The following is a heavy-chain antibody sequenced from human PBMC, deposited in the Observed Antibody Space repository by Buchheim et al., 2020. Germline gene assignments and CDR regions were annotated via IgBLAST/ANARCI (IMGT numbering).Heavy chain of an antibody. D-gene: IGHD4-17*01. Sequence: EVQLVESGGGLVQPGGSLRLSCAASGFTVSSNYMSWVRQAPGKGLEWVSVIYSGGNTYYADSVKGRFTISRENSKNTLYLQMNSLRAEDTAVYYCARLATVWGLYAFDIWGQGT. CDR1: GFTVSSNY. CDR3: ARLATVWGLYAFDI. CDR2: IYSGGNT. V-gene: IGHV3-66*02. J-gene: IGHJ3*02.